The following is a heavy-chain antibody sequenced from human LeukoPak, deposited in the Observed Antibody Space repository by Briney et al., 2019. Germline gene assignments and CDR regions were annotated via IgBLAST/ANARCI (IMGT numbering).Heavy chain of an antibody. CDR2: IYYSGST. CDR1: GGSISSYY. D-gene: IGHD3-3*01. V-gene: IGHV4-59*01. J-gene: IGHJ4*02. Sequence: SETLSLTCTVSGGSISSYYWSWIRQPPGKGLEWIGYIYYSGSTNYNPSLKSRVTISVDTSKSQFSLKLSSVTAADTAVYYCARAPYDFWSGYFHWGQGTLVTVSS. CDR3: ARAPYDFWSGYFH.